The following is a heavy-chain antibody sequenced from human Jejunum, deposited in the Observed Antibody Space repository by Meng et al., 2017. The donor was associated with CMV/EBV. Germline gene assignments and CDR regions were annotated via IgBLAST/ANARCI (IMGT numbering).Heavy chain of an antibody. CDR3: ARRFFAFNI. Sequence: LTCTVSGGSVSIGSYYWSWIRQPPGTGLEWIGYIYYTGSTDYNPSLKSRVTISRDTSKNQFSLKLSSVTAADTAVYYCARRFFAFNIWGQGTMVTVSS. D-gene: IGHD3-3*01. J-gene: IGHJ3*02. CDR2: IYYTGST. CDR1: GGSVSIGSYY. V-gene: IGHV4-61*01.